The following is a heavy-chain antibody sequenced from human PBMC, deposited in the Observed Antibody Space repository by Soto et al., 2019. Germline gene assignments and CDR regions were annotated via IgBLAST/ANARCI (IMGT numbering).Heavy chain of an antibody. CDR2: IKQDGSEK. CDR3: ARDRGAIIAVAGRFDY. D-gene: IGHD6-19*01. CDR1: GFTFSSYW. J-gene: IGHJ4*02. V-gene: IGHV3-7*01. Sequence: GGSLRLSCAASGFTFSSYWMSWVRQAPGKGLEWVANIKQDGSEKYYVDSVKGRFTISRDNAKNSLYLQMNSLRAEDTAVYYCARDRGAIIAVAGRFDYWGQGTLVTVSS.